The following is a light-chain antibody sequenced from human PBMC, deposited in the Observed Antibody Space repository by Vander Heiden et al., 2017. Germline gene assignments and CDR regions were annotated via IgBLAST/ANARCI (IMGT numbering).Light chain of an antibody. V-gene: IGKV1-5*01. CDR2: DAS. CDR3: QQDNSYSQT. Sequence: DIQMTQSPSTLSASVGDRVTITCRASQSISSWLAWYQQKPGKAPKLLIYDASSLERGVPSRFSGSGSGTEFTLTISSLQPDDFATYYCQQDNSYSQTFGQGTKLEIK. CDR1: QSISSW. J-gene: IGKJ2*01.